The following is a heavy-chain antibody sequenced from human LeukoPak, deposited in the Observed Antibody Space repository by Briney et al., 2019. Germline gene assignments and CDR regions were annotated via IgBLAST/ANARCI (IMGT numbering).Heavy chain of an antibody. J-gene: IGHJ6*02. Sequence: ASVKVSCKVSGYTLTELSMHWVRQAPGKGLEWMGGFDPEDGETIYAQKFQGRVTMTEDTSTDTAYMELSSLRSEDTAVCYCALSSGWELSAYYYYGMDVWGQGTTVTVSS. CDR3: ALSSGWELSAYYYYGMDV. CDR1: GYTLTELS. V-gene: IGHV1-24*01. CDR2: FDPEDGET. D-gene: IGHD1-26*01.